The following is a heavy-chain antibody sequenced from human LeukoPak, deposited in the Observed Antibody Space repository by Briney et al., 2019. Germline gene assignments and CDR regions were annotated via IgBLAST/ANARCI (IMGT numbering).Heavy chain of an antibody. CDR1: GGSISSGGYY. Sequence: SETLSLTCTVSGGSISSGGYYWSWIRQHPGKGLEWIGEINHSGSTNYNPSLKSRVTISVDTSKNQFSLKLSSVTAADTAVYYCARQWLVPLGYYYYYYGMDVWGQGTTVTVSS. D-gene: IGHD6-19*01. CDR2: INHSGST. V-gene: IGHV4-39*01. J-gene: IGHJ6*02. CDR3: ARQWLVPLGYYYYYYGMDV.